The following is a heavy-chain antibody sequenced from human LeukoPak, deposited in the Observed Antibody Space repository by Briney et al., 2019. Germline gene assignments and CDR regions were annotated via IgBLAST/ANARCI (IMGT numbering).Heavy chain of an antibody. CDR1: GGSISSSNW. V-gene: IGHV4-4*02. CDR2: IYHSGST. J-gene: IGHJ6*03. Sequence: PSETLSLTCAVSGGSISSSNWWSWVRQPPGKGLEWIGEIYHSGSTNYNPSLKSRVTISVDKSKNQFSLKLSSVTAADTAVYYCARETSYYYDSSGYPYYMDVWGKGTTVTVSS. D-gene: IGHD3-22*01. CDR3: ARETSYYYDSSGYPYYMDV.